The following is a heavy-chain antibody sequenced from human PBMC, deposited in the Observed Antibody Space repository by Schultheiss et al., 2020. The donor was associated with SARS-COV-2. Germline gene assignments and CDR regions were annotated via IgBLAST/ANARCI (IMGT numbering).Heavy chain of an antibody. CDR3: ARVSGSYLSPFDY. CDR1: GFTFSSYA. Sequence: GGSLRLSCAASGFTFSSYAVHWVRQAPGKGLEWVAVISYDGSNKYYADSVKGRFTISRDNSKNTLYLQMNSLRAEDTAVYYCARVSGSYLSPFDYWGQGTLVTVSS. J-gene: IGHJ4*02. V-gene: IGHV3-30-3*01. D-gene: IGHD1-26*01. CDR2: ISYDGSNK.